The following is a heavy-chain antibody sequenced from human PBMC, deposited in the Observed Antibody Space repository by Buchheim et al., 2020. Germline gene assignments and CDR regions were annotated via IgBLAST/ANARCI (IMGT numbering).Heavy chain of an antibody. CDR3: GAVTTGEYYFDY. Sequence: QVQLQESGPGLVKPSETLSLTCTVSGGSISSYYWSWIRQPPGKGLECIWYIYYSGSTNYNPSLKIRVTISVDTSKNQFSLKLSSVTAADTAVYYCGAVTTGEYYFDYWGQGTL. CDR2: IYYSGST. J-gene: IGHJ4*02. V-gene: IGHV4-59*01. D-gene: IGHD4-17*01. CDR1: GGSISSYY.